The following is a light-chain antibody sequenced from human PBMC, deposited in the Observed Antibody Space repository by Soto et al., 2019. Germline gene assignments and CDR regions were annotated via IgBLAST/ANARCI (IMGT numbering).Light chain of an antibody. CDR3: QQYGTFPRT. V-gene: IGKV3D-15*01. CDR1: QSVSSN. J-gene: IGKJ1*01. CDR2: DAS. Sequence: MVMTQSPATLSESPGERATLSCRASQSVSSNLAWYQQKPGQAPRLLIYDASNRVTGIPARFRGSGSETDFTLTISRLEPEDFAVYYCQQYGTFPRTFGQGTKVDI.